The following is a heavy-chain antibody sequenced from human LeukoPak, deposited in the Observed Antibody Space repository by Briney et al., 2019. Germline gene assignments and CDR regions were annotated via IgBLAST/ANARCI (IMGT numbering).Heavy chain of an antibody. CDR3: ARESDCSGGSCYDY. V-gene: IGHV3-48*01. D-gene: IGHD2-15*01. CDR2: ISSSSSTI. J-gene: IGHJ4*02. CDR1: GFTFSSYS. Sequence: GGSLRLSCAASGFTFSSYSMNWVRQAPGKGLEWVSYISSSSSTIYYADSVKGRFTISRDNAKNSLYLQMSSLRAEDTAVYYCARESDCSGGSCYDYWGQGTLVTVSS.